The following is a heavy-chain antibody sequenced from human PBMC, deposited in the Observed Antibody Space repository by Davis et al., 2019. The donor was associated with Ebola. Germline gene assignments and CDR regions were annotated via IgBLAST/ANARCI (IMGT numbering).Heavy chain of an antibody. D-gene: IGHD3-22*01. CDR2: IIPILGIA. J-gene: IGHJ4*02. CDR3: ARDRAITMIVVASYFDY. Sequence: AASVKVSCKASGGTFSSYAISWVRQASRQGLEWMGRIIPILGIANYAQKFQGRVTITADKSTSTAYMELSSLRSEDTAVYYCARDRAITMIVVASYFDYWGQGTLVTVSS. CDR1: GGTFSSYA. V-gene: IGHV1-69*04.